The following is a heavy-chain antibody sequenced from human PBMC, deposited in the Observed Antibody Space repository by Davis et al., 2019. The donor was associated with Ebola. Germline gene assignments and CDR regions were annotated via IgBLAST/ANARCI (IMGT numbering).Heavy chain of an antibody. D-gene: IGHD6-19*01. V-gene: IGHV6-1*01. CDR2: TYYRSKWFV. CDR1: GDSVSSNSAA. CDR3: ARAPRYSSGWYPWYFDN. Sequence: SQTLSLTCAISGDSVSSNSAAWNWIRQSPSRGLEWLGRTYYRSKWFVDYAVSVKSRITINPDTSKNQFSLQLTSVTAADTAVYYCARAPRYSSGWYPWYFDNWGQGTLVTVSS. J-gene: IGHJ4*02.